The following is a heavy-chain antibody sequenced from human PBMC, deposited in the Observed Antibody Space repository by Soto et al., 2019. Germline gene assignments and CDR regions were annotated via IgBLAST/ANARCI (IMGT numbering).Heavy chain of an antibody. CDR2: IYFTGST. J-gene: IGHJ5*02. V-gene: IGHV4-61*01. CDR3: TRGPPRVQWFDP. CDR1: AGAVSMGTYY. Sequence: SETLSRTCIVSAGAVSMGTYYWSWIRQPPGKGLEWIGHIYFTGSTNYNPSLKSRVTMSRDTSRNQFSLKLSSVTAADTAVYYCTRGPPRVQWFDPWGLGTLVTVSS.